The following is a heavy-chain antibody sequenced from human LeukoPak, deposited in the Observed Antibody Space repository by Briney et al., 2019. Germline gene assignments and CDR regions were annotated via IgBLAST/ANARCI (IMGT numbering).Heavy chain of an antibody. CDR1: GFTFSSYG. J-gene: IGHJ4*02. V-gene: IGHV3-23*01. Sequence: GGSLRLSCAASGFTFSSYGMSWVRQAPGKGLEWVSAISGSGGSTYYADSVKGRFTISRDNSKNTLYLQMNSLRAEDTAVYYCAKDSGDYDSSGRPLGYFDYWGQGTLVTVSS. D-gene: IGHD3-22*01. CDR3: AKDSGDYDSSGRPLGYFDY. CDR2: ISGSGGST.